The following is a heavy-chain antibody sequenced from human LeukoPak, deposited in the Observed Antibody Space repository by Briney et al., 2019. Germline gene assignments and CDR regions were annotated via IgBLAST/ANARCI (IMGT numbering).Heavy chain of an antibody. J-gene: IGHJ4*02. V-gene: IGHV4-39*07. Sequence: SETLSLTCTVSGGSVRSSSYYWGWIRQPPGKGLEWIGSIYYSGSTYYNPSLKSRVTISVDTSKNQFSLKLSSVTAADTAVYYCARDQRGYGDYVDYWGQGTLVTVSS. CDR2: IYYSGST. CDR3: ARDQRGYGDYVDY. D-gene: IGHD4-17*01. CDR1: GGSVRSSSYY.